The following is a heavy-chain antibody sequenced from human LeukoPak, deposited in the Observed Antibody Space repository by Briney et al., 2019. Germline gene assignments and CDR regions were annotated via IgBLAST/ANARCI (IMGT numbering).Heavy chain of an antibody. D-gene: IGHD1-26*01. Sequence: GGSLRLSCAASGFTFSSYWMHWVRHAPGKGLVWVSRINSDGSSTSYADSVKGRFTISRDNAKNTLYLQMNSLRAEDTAVYYCARVRPAVGYYGRFDYWGQGTLVTVSS. V-gene: IGHV3-74*01. CDR3: ARVRPAVGYYGRFDY. CDR2: INSDGSST. J-gene: IGHJ4*02. CDR1: GFTFSSYW.